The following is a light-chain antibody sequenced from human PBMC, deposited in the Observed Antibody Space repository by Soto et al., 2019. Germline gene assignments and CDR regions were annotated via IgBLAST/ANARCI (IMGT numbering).Light chain of an antibody. CDR2: EVS. V-gene: IGLV2-8*01. CDR1: SSDVGGYNY. Sequence: QSALTQPPSASGSPGQSVTISCTGTSSDVGGYNYVSWYQQHPGKAPKLMIYEVSKRPSGVPDRFSGSKSGNTASLTVSGLQAEDEAAYYCSSFAGSFYWVFGGGTKLTVL. CDR3: SSFAGSFYWV. J-gene: IGLJ2*01.